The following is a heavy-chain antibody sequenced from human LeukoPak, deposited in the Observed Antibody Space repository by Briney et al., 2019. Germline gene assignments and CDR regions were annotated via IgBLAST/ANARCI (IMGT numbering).Heavy chain of an antibody. J-gene: IGHJ3*02. CDR3: ARSSRDGYNGPDAFDI. CDR2: ISYDGSNE. D-gene: IGHD5-24*01. Sequence: PWGSLRLSCAASGFTFSTYAMYWVRQAPGKGLVWVAVISYDGSNEYYADSVRGRFTISRDNSKNTLFLHMNSLRAEDTAVYFCARSSRDGYNGPDAFDIWGQGTMVTVSS. CDR1: GFTFSTYA. V-gene: IGHV3-30-3*01.